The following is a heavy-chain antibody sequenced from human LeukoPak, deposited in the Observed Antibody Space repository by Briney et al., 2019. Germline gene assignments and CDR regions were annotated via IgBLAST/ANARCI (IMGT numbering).Heavy chain of an antibody. J-gene: IGHJ4*02. D-gene: IGHD4-17*01. CDR3: ARDGGHDYGDHHYDY. CDR2: INAGNGNT. V-gene: IGHV1-3*01. Sequence: ASVKVSCKASGYTFTSYAMHWVRQAPGQRLEWMGWINAGNGNTKYSQKFQGRVTITRDTSASTAYMELSSLRSEDTAVYYCARDGGHDYGDHHYDYWGQGTLVTVSS. CDR1: GYTFTSYA.